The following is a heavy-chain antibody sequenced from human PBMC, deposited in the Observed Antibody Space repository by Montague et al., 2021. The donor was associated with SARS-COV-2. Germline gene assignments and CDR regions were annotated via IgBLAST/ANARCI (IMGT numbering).Heavy chain of an antibody. D-gene: IGHD1-1*01. Sequence: SETLSLTCTVSGDSISSGSYNWGWIRQHPGKGLEWIGSVHYNGRTYYNPSLKSRVTIYVDTSKNQFSLRLSSVTAADTAVYYSTRHVHMTWPEPTPGFDYWGQGTLVTVSS. V-gene: IGHV4-39*01. CDR1: GDSISSGSYN. CDR2: VHYNGRT. J-gene: IGHJ4*02. CDR3: TRHVHMTWPEPTPGFDY.